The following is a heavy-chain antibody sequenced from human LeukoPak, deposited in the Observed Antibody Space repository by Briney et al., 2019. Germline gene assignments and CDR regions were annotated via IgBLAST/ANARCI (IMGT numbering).Heavy chain of an antibody. CDR1: GDSVSSTSAL. V-gene: IGHV6-1*01. CDR2: TYYRSKWYS. CDR3: ARARVAVAGLSAFDV. D-gene: IGHD6-19*01. Sequence: SQTLSLTFAISGDSVSSTSALWNWIRQSPSRGLEWLGRTYYRSKWYSDYALSVKSRITINPDSSKNQFSLQLSSVTPEDTAVYYCARARVAVAGLSAFDVWGQGTKVTVSS. J-gene: IGHJ3*01.